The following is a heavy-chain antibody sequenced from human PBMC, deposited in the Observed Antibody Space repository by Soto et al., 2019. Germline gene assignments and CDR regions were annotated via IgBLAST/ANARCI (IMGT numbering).Heavy chain of an antibody. CDR3: ARYSSAWGL. D-gene: IGHD6-19*01. CDR2: ISGSGGST. CDR1: GFTFTSYA. Sequence: EGQLLESGGGWVQPGGSLRLSCAASGFTFTSYAMNWVRQAPGKGLEWVSAISGSGGSTYYADSVKGRFTISRDNAKNSLYLQMNSLRGEDTAVYYCARYSSAWGLWGQGTLVTVSS. J-gene: IGHJ4*02. V-gene: IGHV3-23*01.